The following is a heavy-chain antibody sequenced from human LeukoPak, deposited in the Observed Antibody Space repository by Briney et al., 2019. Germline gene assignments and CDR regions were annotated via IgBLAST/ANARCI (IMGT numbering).Heavy chain of an antibody. Sequence: ASVKVSCKASGYTFTGYYMHWVRQAPGQGLKWMGWINPNSGGTNYAQKFQGRVTMTRDTSISTAYMELSRLRSDDTAVYYCARDRAWVPYYYYYGMDVWGQGTTVTVSS. D-gene: IGHD1-26*01. J-gene: IGHJ6*02. CDR2: INPNSGGT. CDR1: GYTFTGYY. V-gene: IGHV1-2*02. CDR3: ARDRAWVPYYYYYGMDV.